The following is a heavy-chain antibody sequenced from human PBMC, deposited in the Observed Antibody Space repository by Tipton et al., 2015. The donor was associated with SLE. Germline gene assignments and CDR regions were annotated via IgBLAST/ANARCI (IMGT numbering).Heavy chain of an antibody. CDR2: INHSGST. J-gene: IGHJ6*02. CDR1: GGSFSGYY. CDR3: VRDSNFDWHSAMDV. D-gene: IGHD3-9*01. Sequence: TLSLTCAVYGGSFSGYYWSWIRQSPGKGLEWIGEINHSGSTNYNPSLRSRVTISVDRSNNQFSLKLSSVTAADTAMYLCVRDSNFDWHSAMDVWGQGTTVAVSS. V-gene: IGHV4-34*01.